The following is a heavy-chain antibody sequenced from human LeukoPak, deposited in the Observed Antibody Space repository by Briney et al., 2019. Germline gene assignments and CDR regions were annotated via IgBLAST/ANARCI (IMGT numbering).Heavy chain of an antibody. CDR2: INNSGST. CDR1: GGSFRGYY. CDR3: ARGRRGSYRYSYYGMDV. J-gene: IGHJ6*02. D-gene: IGHD1-26*01. V-gene: IGHV4-34*01. Sequence: PSETLSLTCAVYGGSFRGYYWSSIRQPPGKGLEWRGEINNSGSTNYKPSLKSRVTISVHTSKNQFSLQLSSVTAADTAVYYCARGRRGSYRYSYYGMDVWGQGTTVTVSS.